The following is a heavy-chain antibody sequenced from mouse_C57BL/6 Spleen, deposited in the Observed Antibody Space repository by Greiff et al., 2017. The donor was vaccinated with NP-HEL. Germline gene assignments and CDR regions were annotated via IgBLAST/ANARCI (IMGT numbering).Heavy chain of an antibody. J-gene: IGHJ1*03. CDR2: IYPGSGNT. Sequence: VQLQQSGAELVRPGASVKLSCKASGYTFTDYYINWVKQRPGQGLEWIARIYPGSGNTYYNEKFKGKATLTAEKSSSTAYMQLSSLTSEDSAVYSCANWDWYFDVWGTGTTVTVAS. CDR3: ANWDWYFDV. CDR1: GYTFTDYY. D-gene: IGHD4-1*01. V-gene: IGHV1-76*01.